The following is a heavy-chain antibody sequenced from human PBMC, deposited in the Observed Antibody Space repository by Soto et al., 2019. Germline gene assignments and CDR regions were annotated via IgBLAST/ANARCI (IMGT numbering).Heavy chain of an antibody. CDR2: INHSGST. Sequence: QVQLQQWGAGLLKPSETLSLTCAVYGGSFSGYYWSWIRQPPGKGLEWIGEINHSGSTNYNPSLKSRVTISVDTSKNQFSLKLSSVTAAVTAVYYCARVGGYQLATPYYYYMDVWGKGTTVTVSS. J-gene: IGHJ6*03. D-gene: IGHD6-6*01. CDR3: ARVGGYQLATPYYYYMDV. V-gene: IGHV4-34*01. CDR1: GGSFSGYY.